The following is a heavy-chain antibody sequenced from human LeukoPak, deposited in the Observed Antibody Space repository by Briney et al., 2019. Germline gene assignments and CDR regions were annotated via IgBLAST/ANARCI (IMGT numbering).Heavy chain of an antibody. Sequence: ASVKVSCKASGYTFTSYYMHWVRQAPGQGLEWMGIINPSGGSTSYAQKFQGRVTMTRDMSTSTVYMELSSLRSEDTAVYYCARELRLRWVSHWFDPWGQGTLVTVSS. V-gene: IGHV1-46*01. CDR2: INPSGGST. CDR1: GYTFTSYY. J-gene: IGHJ5*02. D-gene: IGHD4-23*01. CDR3: ARELRLRWVSHWFDP.